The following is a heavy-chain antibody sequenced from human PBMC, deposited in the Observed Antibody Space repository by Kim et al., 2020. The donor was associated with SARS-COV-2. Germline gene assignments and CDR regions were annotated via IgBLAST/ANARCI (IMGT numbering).Heavy chain of an antibody. J-gene: IGHJ6*02. CDR3: TRDSFQAAYYYGMDV. Sequence: GGSLRLSCAASGFTFSSYWMHWVRQAPGKGLVWVSRINPDGSDTAYAASVKGRFTISRDNAKNTLSLQMSSLRAEDTAVYYCTRDSFQAAYYYGMDVWG. V-gene: IGHV3-74*01. CDR1: GFTFSSYW. D-gene: IGHD6-25*01. CDR2: INPDGSDT.